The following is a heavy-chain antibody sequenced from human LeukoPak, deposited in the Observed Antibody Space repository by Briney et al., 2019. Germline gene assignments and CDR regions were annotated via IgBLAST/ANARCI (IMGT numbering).Heavy chain of an antibody. D-gene: IGHD3-22*01. CDR2: INPNSGGT. CDR1: GYTFTGYY. J-gene: IGHJ3*02. Sequence: GASVKVSCKASGYTFTGYYMHWVRQAPVQGLEWMGWINPNSGGTNYAQKFQGRVTMTRDTSISTAYMELSRLRSDDTDVYYCARESPRSGYYYGDNAFDIWGQGTMVTVSP. V-gene: IGHV1-2*02. CDR3: ARESPRSGYYYGDNAFDI.